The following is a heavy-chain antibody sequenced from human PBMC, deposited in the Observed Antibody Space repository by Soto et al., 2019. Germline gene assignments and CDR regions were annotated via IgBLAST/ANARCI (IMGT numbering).Heavy chain of an antibody. D-gene: IGHD2-2*02. Sequence: GWSLRLSCAASVFTFISYAMSWVRQAPGKGLEWVSAISGSGGSTYYADSVKGRFTISRDNSKNTLYLQMNSLRAEDTAVYYCAKRPIPAAIYDYWGQGTLVTVSS. J-gene: IGHJ4*02. V-gene: IGHV3-23*01. CDR2: ISGSGGST. CDR3: AKRPIPAAIYDY. CDR1: VFTFISYA.